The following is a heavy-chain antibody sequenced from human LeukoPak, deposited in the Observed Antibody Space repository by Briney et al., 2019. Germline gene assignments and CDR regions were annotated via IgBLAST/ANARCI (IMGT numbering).Heavy chain of an antibody. J-gene: IGHJ4*02. D-gene: IGHD3-22*01. CDR1: GYTSTGYY. CDR3: ARERYYDSSGPLYYFDY. V-gene: IGHV1-2*02. Sequence: ASVKVSCKASGYTSTGYYMHWVRQAPGQGLEWMGWINPNSGGTNYAQKFQGRVTMTRDTSISTAYMELSRLRSDDTAVYYCARERYYDSSGPLYYFDYWGQGTLVTVSS. CDR2: INPNSGGT.